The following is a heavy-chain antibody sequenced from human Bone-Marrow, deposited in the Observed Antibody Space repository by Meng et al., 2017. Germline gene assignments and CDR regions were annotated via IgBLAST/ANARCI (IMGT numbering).Heavy chain of an antibody. CDR3: AKDSGTDAPGY. V-gene: IGHV3-23*01. CDR1: GFTFSRFA. D-gene: IGHD1-26*01. J-gene: IGHJ4*02. Sequence: GESLKISCAASGFTFSRFAMNWVRQAPGKGLEWVSTISGTGLSTYYADSVKGRFTISRDISKNTLYLQMNSLRAEDTAVYYCAKDSGTDAPGYWGQGTLVTVSS. CDR2: ISGTGLST.